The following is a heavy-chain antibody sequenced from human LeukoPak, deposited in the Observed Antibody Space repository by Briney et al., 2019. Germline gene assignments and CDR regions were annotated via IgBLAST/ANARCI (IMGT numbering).Heavy chain of an antibody. V-gene: IGHV4-39*07. D-gene: IGHD1-20*01. J-gene: IGHJ4*02. CDR2: IYYSGST. CDR1: GGSISSSSYY. Sequence: SETLSLTCTVSGGSISSSSYYWGWIRQPPGKGLEWIGSIYYSGSTYYNPSLKSRVTISVDTSKNQFSLKLSSVTAADTAVYCCLGLYNWNRTIDYWGQGTLVTVSS. CDR3: LGLYNWNRTIDY.